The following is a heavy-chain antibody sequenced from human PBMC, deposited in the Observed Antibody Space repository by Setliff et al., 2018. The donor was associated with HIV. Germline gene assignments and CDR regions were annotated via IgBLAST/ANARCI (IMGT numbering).Heavy chain of an antibody. CDR2: IKQDGSDK. V-gene: IGHV3-7*03. Sequence: HPGGSLRLSCAASGFIFSDYYMSWVRQAPGKGLEWVANIKQDGSDKDYVDSVKGRFMISRDNAKNSLYLQMNNLRVEDTAVYYCAGNDYVDMKWGQGILVTVSS. CDR1: GFIFSDYY. CDR3: AGNDYVDMK. J-gene: IGHJ4*02. D-gene: IGHD5-12*01.